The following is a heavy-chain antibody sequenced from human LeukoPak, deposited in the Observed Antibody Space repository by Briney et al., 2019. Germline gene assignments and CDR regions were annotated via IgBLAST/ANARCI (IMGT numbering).Heavy chain of an antibody. CDR2: IKQDGSEK. D-gene: IGHD2-2*01. J-gene: IGHJ5*02. CDR3: ARGSTSSWTSNWFDP. Sequence: GGSLRLSCAASGFTFSRYWMSWVRQAPGKGLEWVANIKQDGSEKYYVDSVKGRFTISRDNAKNTLYLQMNSLRAEDTAVYYCARGSTSSWTSNWFDPWGQGTLVTVSS. V-gene: IGHV3-7*04. CDR1: GFTFSRYW.